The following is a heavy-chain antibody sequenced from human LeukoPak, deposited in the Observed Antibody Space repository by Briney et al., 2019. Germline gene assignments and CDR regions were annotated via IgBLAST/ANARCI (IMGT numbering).Heavy chain of an antibody. D-gene: IGHD3-9*01. J-gene: IGHJ4*02. V-gene: IGHV4-34*01. CDR3: ARDRPEDITDYDILTGYQPLYYFDY. CDR1: GGSFSGYY. CDR2: INHSGST. Sequence: SETLSLTCAVYGGSFSGYYWSWIRQPPGKGLEWIGEINHSGSTNYNPSLKSRVTMSVDTSKNQFSLKLSSVTAADTAVYYCARDRPEDITDYDILTGYQPLYYFDYWGQGTLVTVSS.